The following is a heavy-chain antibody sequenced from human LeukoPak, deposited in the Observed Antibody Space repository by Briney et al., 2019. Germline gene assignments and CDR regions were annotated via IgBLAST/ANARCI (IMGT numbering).Heavy chain of an antibody. D-gene: IGHD3-10*01. V-gene: IGHV3-11*01. J-gene: IGHJ6*03. CDR3: AKGGHTTHNPYYFHMDV. CDR1: GFTFSDYY. Sequence: GGSLRLSCAASGFTFSDYYMSWIRQAPGKGLEWVSYISSSGGTTYYADSVKGRFTISRDNSKNILYLQMNSLRAEETAVFYCAKGGHTTHNPYYFHMDVWGKGTTVTVSS. CDR2: ISSSGGTT.